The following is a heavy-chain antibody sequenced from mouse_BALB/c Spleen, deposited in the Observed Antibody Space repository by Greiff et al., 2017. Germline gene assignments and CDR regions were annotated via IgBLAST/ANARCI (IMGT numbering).Heavy chain of an antibody. V-gene: IGHV5-6-3*01. Sequence: EVKLVESGGGLVQPGGSLKLSCAASGFTFSSYGMSWVRQTPDKRLELVATINSNGGSTYYPDSVKGRFTISRDNAKNTLYLQMSSLKSEDTAMYYCARESSSYDYWGQGTTLTGSS. D-gene: IGHD1-1*01. CDR2: INSNGGST. CDR3: ARESSSYDY. CDR1: GFTFSSYG. J-gene: IGHJ2*01.